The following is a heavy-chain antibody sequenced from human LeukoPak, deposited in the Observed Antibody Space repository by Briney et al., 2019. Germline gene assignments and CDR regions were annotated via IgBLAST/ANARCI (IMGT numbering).Heavy chain of an antibody. D-gene: IGHD3-10*01. CDR3: ARGLLWFGELLDYYYGMDV. CDR1: GYTFTSYY. CDR2: INPRGGST. V-gene: IGHV1-46*01. J-gene: IGHJ6*02. Sequence: ASVKVSCKASGYTFTSYYMHWVRQAPGQGLEWMGIINPRGGSTNYAQKFQGRVTMTRDTSTSTVYMELSSLRSEDTAVYYCARGLLWFGELLDYYYGMDVWGQGTTVTVPS.